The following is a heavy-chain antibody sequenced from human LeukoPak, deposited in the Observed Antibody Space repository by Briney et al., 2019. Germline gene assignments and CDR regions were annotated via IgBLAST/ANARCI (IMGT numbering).Heavy chain of an antibody. J-gene: IGHJ6*02. CDR2: ISYDGSNK. D-gene: IGHD1-1*01. CDR3: AKGYDLYGMYV. V-gene: IGHV3-30*18. CDR1: GFTFSSYG. Sequence: PGGSLRLSCAASGFTFSSYGMHWVRQAPGKGLEWVAVISYDGSNKYYADSVKGRFTISRDNSKNTLYLQMNSLRAEDTAVYYCAKGYDLYGMYVWGQGTTVTVSS.